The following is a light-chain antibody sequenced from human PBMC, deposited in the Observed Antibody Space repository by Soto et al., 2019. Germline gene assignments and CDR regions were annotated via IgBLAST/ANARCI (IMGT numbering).Light chain of an antibody. V-gene: IGKV3D-20*02. Sequence: ILLTQSPCTLALSPGERATLSCRASQSVSSRYLAWYQHKPGQAPSLIIYGASNRATGIPGMFSGSGSGTDFTLTISILEPEDFAVYYCQQRMESFGQGTRLEIK. J-gene: IGKJ5*01. CDR1: QSVSSRY. CDR3: QQRMES. CDR2: GAS.